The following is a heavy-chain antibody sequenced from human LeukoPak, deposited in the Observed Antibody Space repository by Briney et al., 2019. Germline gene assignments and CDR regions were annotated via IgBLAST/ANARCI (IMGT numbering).Heavy chain of an antibody. CDR2: ISWNSGSI. Sequence: PGGSLRLSCAASGFTFDDYAMHWVRQAPGKGLEWVSGISWNSGSIGYADSVKGRFTISRDNAKNSLYLQMNSLRAEDTALYYCAKGNSYYDFWSGYPNWGQGTLVTVSS. D-gene: IGHD3-3*01. V-gene: IGHV3-9*01. CDR1: GFTFDDYA. CDR3: AKGNSYYDFWSGYPN. J-gene: IGHJ4*02.